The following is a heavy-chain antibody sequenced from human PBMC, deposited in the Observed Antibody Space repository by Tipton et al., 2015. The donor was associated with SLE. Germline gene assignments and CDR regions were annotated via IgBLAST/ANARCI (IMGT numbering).Heavy chain of an antibody. CDR2: VYQSGTT. J-gene: IGHJ4*02. D-gene: IGHD2-21*01. CDR1: GDSISSFH. Sequence: TLSLTCTVSGDSISSFHWSWIRQPPGKGLEWLGDVYQSGTTNSNPSLKSRVTISVDTSKNQFSLKVSSVTAADTAVYYCARLRVGCANCWYYFDLWGQGALVTVSS. CDR3: ARLRVGCANCWYYFDL. V-gene: IGHV4-59*01.